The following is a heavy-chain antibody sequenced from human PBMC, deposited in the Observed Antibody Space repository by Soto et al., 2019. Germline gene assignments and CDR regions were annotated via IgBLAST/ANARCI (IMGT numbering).Heavy chain of an antibody. CDR2: ISSSSSYT. Sequence: QVQLVESGGGLVKPGGSLRLSCAASGFTFSDYYMSWIRQAPGKGLEWVSYISSSSSYTNYADSVKGRFTISRDNAKNSLYLQMNSLRAEDTAVYYCARSNVRSGSYSHTFDYWGQGTLVTVSS. V-gene: IGHV3-11*05. CDR3: ARSNVRSGSYSHTFDY. CDR1: GFTFSDYY. D-gene: IGHD1-26*01. J-gene: IGHJ4*02.